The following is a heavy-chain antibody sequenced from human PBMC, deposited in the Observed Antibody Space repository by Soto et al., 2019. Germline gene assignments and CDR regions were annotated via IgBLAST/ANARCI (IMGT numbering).Heavy chain of an antibody. CDR3: TTSGVVPAATTHYYYYGMDV. J-gene: IGHJ6*02. V-gene: IGHV3-15*01. Sequence: GGSLRLSCAASGFTFSNAWMSWVRQAPGKGLEWVGRIKSKTDGGTTDYAAPVKGRFTISRDDSKNTLYLQMNSLKTEDTAVYYCTTSGVVPAATTHYYYYGMDVWGQGTTVTVSS. D-gene: IGHD2-2*01. CDR2: IKSKTDGGTT. CDR1: GFTFSNAW.